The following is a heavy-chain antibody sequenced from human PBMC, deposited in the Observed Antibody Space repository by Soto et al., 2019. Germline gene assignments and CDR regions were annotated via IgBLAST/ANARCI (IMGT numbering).Heavy chain of an antibody. J-gene: IGHJ6*02. V-gene: IGHV4-34*01. D-gene: IGHD6-19*01. Sequence: SETLSLTCAVYGGSFSGYYWSWIRQPPGKGLEWIGEINHSGVTNYKPSLKRRVTISVDTSKHQFSLQLKSVTAADTALYYCARFSGSYYYAMDVWGQGSTVTVSS. CDR2: INHSGVT. CDR1: GGSFSGYY. CDR3: ARFSGSYYYAMDV.